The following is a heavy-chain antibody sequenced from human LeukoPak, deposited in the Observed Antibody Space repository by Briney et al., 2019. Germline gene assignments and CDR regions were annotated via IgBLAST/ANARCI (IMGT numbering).Heavy chain of an antibody. CDR3: ARDGGPDYGGQVFDY. D-gene: IGHD4-23*01. V-gene: IGHV3-30*04. J-gene: IGHJ4*02. Sequence: GGSLRLSCAASGFTFSSYAMHWVRQAPGKGLEWVAVISYDGSNKYYADSVKGRFTISRDNSKNTLYLQMNSVRAEDTAVYYCARDGGPDYGGQVFDYWGQGTLVTVSS. CDR1: GFTFSSYA. CDR2: ISYDGSNK.